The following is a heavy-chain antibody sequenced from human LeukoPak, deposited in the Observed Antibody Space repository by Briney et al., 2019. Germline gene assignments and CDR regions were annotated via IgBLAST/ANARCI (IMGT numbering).Heavy chain of an antibody. D-gene: IGHD6-6*01. Sequence: SVKVSCKASGYTFTSYGISWVRQAPGQGLEWMGRIIPILGIANYAQKFQGRVTITADKSTSTAYMELSSLRSEDTAVYYCARGITDEYSSSPHFDYWGQGTLVTVSS. J-gene: IGHJ4*02. CDR3: ARGITDEYSSSPHFDY. CDR1: GYTFTSYG. CDR2: IIPILGIA. V-gene: IGHV1-69*04.